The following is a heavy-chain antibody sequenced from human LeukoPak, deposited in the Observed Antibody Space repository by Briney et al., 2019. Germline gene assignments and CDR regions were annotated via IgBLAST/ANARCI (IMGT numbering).Heavy chain of an antibody. CDR1: GGSFSGYY. J-gene: IGHJ4*02. D-gene: IGHD3-22*01. V-gene: IGHV4-34*01. Sequence: SETLSLTCAVYGGSFSGYYWSWIRQPPGKGLEWIGEINHSGSTNYNPSLKSRVTISVDTSKNQFSLKLSSVTAEDTAVYYCARGESSGYYWPHWGQGTLVTVSS. CDR3: ARGESSGYYWPH. CDR2: INHSGST.